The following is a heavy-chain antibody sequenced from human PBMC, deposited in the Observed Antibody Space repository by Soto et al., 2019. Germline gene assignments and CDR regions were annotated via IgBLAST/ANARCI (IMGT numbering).Heavy chain of an antibody. CDR1: GFTFNDYA. CDR2: ISWNSGSI. CDR3: AKVVQLWFFYDAFDI. V-gene: IGHV3-9*01. Sequence: EVQLVESGGGLVQPGTSLRRSCAASGFTFNDYAMHWVRQAPGKGLEWVSGISWNSGSIGYADSVKGRFTISRDNAKNSLYLQMNSLRAEDTALYYCAKVVQLWFFYDAFDIWGQGTMVTVSS. D-gene: IGHD5-18*01. J-gene: IGHJ3*02.